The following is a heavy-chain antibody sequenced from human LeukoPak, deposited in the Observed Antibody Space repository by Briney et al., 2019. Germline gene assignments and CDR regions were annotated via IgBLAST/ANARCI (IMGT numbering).Heavy chain of an antibody. Sequence: SETLSLTCAVYGGSFSSYYWSWIRQPPGKGLEWIGYIYYSGSTNYNPSLKSRVTISVDTSKNQFSLKLSSVTAADTAVYYCARYYYGSGSYYNGQDYYYYYMDVWGKGTTVTISS. CDR2: IYYSGST. D-gene: IGHD3-10*01. J-gene: IGHJ6*03. CDR1: GGSFSSYY. CDR3: ARYYYGSGSYYNGQDYYYYYMDV. V-gene: IGHV4-59*01.